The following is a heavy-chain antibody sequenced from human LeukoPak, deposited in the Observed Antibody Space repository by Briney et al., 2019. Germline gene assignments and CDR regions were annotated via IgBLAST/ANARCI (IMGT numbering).Heavy chain of an antibody. Sequence: SVKISCKASGYTFTNYGISWVRQAPGQGLEWMGGISPISGTANYAQKFQGRVTITADESTSTAYMEVSSLRSEDTAVYYCARSYSSGWYGYGIDIWGQGTMVTVSS. V-gene: IGHV1-69*13. CDR1: GYTFTNYG. D-gene: IGHD6-19*01. J-gene: IGHJ3*02. CDR2: ISPISGTA. CDR3: ARSYSSGWYGYGIDI.